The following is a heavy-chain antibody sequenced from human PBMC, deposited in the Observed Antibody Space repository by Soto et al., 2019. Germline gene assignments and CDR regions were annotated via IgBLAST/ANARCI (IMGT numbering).Heavy chain of an antibody. CDR3: ARVPVMRFGELSGEFHWFDP. J-gene: IGHJ5*02. D-gene: IGHD3-10*01. Sequence: PSETLSLTCTVSGGSISSGDYYWRWIRQPPGKGLEWIGYIYYSGSTYYNTYLKSRVTISVDTSKNQFSLKLSSVTAADTAVYYCARVPVMRFGELSGEFHWFDPWGQGTLVTVSS. V-gene: IGHV4-30-4*01. CDR2: IYYSGST. CDR1: GGSISSGDYY.